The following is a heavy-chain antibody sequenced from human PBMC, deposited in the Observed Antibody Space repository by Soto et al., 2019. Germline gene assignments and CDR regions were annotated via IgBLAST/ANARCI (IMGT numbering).Heavy chain of an antibody. CDR2: IFPMFDVP. Sequence: VQLVQSGPEMKKPGSAVKVSYKASGGTFNTYAMNWVRQVPGQGLEWMGGIFPMFDVPRYAQKFQGRVTITLDESSTTAYMDLSSLRFDDTAVYYCARSVGSGGVIGGFDYWGQGTLVSV. CDR3: ARSVGSGGVIGGFDY. CDR1: GGTFNTYA. J-gene: IGHJ4*02. V-gene: IGHV1-69*19. D-gene: IGHD3-16*02.